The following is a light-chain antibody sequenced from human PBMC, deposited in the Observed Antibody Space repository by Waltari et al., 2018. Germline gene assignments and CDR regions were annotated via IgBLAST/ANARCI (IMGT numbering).Light chain of an antibody. V-gene: IGLV3-1*01. J-gene: IGLJ3*02. CDR1: KLGDRY. CDR2: QDT. Sequence: SSELTQPPSVAVSPGQRANITCSGDKLGDRYVSWYQQKPGQSPILIIYQDTKRPSGIPERVSGSNAGNTATLTIGGTQTMDEADYYCQAWDSRGVFGGGTKLTVL. CDR3: QAWDSRGV.